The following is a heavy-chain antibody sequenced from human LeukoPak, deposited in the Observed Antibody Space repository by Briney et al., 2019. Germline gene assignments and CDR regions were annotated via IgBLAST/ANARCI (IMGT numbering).Heavy chain of an antibody. V-gene: IGHV3-15*07. CDR2: IKSKTDGGTT. D-gene: IGHD3-9*01. CDR3: TTDIDWLLEVVY. CDR1: GFTFSNAW. Sequence: PGGPLRLSCAASGFTFSNAWMNWVRQAPGKGLEWVGRIKSKTDGGTTDYAAPVKGRFTISRDDSKNTLYLQMNSLKTEDTAVYYCTTDIDWLLEVVYWGQGTLVTVSS. J-gene: IGHJ4*02.